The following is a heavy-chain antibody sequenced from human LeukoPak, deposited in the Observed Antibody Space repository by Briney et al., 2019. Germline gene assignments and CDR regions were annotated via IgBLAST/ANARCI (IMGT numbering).Heavy chain of an antibody. J-gene: IGHJ4*02. D-gene: IGHD6-13*01. CDR3: AKSPDPGIAAEYYFDY. V-gene: IGHV3-23*01. CDR1: GFTFSSYA. Sequence: GGSLRLSCAASGFTFSSYAMSWVRQAPGKGLEWVSAISGSGGSTYYADSVKGRFTISRDNSKNTLYLQMNSLRAEDTAVYYCAKSPDPGIAAEYYFDYWGQGTLVTVSP. CDR2: ISGSGGST.